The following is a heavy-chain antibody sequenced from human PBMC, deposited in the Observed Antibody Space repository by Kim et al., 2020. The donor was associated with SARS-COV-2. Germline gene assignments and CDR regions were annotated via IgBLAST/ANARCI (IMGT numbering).Heavy chain of an antibody. D-gene: IGHD3-3*01. V-gene: IGHV4-34*01. CDR1: GGSFSGYY. J-gene: IGHJ4*02. CDR2: INHSGST. CDR3: ARRYDFWSGYYSGYDWHFDY. Sequence: SETLSLTCAVYGGSFSGYYWSWIRQPPGKGLEWIGEINHSGSTNYNPSLKSRVTISVDTSKNQFSLKLSSVTAADTAVYYCARRYDFWSGYYSGYDWHFDYWGQGTLVTVSS.